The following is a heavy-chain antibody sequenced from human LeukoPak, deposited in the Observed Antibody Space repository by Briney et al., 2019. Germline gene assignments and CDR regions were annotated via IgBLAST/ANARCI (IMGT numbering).Heavy chain of an antibody. Sequence: PGGSLRLSCAASGFTVSTNYMNWDRQAPGKGLEWVSVVYSGGSTYYADSVKGRFTISRDNSKNTLYLQMSSLRAEDTAVYYCARGGYSSGWYRDWGQGTLVTVSS. CDR3: ARGGYSSGWYRD. CDR2: VYSGGST. CDR1: GFTVSTNY. J-gene: IGHJ4*02. D-gene: IGHD6-19*01. V-gene: IGHV3-53*01.